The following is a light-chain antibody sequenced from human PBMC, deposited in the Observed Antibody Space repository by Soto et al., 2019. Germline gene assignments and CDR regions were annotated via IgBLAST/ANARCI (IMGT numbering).Light chain of an antibody. CDR2: DAS. J-gene: IGKJ5*01. CDR3: QQYGSSPIT. CDR1: QSLGSY. V-gene: IGKV3-20*01. Sequence: ETVLTQSPATLSLSPGERATLSCRASQSLGSYLAWYQQKPGQAPRLLIYDASTRATGVPARFSGSGSGTDFTLTISRLESDDFAVYHCQQYGSSPITFGQGTRLEIK.